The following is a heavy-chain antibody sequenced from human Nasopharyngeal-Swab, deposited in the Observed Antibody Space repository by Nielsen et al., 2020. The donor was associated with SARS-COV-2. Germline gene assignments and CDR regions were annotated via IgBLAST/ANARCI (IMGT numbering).Heavy chain of an antibody. V-gene: IGHV1-18*01. J-gene: IGHJ5*02. CDR3: ARILRYRGGDWFDP. Sequence: ASVKVSCKASGYTFTSYGLSWVRQAPGQGLEWMGWISAYNGNTNYAQKLQGRVTMTTDTSTSTAYMELRSLRSDDTAVYYCARILRYRGGDWFDPWGQGTLVTVSS. CDR2: ISAYNGNT. D-gene: IGHD3-9*01. CDR1: GYTFTSYG.